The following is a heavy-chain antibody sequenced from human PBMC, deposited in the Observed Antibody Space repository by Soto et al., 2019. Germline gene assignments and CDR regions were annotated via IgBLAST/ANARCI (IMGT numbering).Heavy chain of an antibody. CDR1: GFTLRNFV. J-gene: IGHJ4*02. V-gene: IGHV3-23*01. Sequence: EVQLLESGGGVVQPGGSLRLSGEASGFTLRNFVMSWFRKAPGKGREWVSAIRATGGQTFYADSVKGRFTISRDNSKNMLYLQIDSLRDEDTALYFCAQDRGWGVVSPSHDSWGQGTLVTVSS. D-gene: IGHD2-21*01. CDR2: IRATGGQT. CDR3: AQDRGWGVVSPSHDS.